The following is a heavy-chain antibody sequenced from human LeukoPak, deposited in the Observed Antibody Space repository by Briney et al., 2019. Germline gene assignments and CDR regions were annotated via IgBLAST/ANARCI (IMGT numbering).Heavy chain of an antibody. CDR1: GFTFSSYA. Sequence: GGSLRLSCAASGFTFSSYAMSWVRQAPGKGLDWVSAISGSGCSTYYADSVKGRFTISRDNSKNTLYLQMNSLRAEDTAVYYCAKDFVYGSRFPSPLDYWGQGTLVTVSS. J-gene: IGHJ4*02. V-gene: IGHV3-23*01. D-gene: IGHD3-3*01. CDR2: ISGSGCST. CDR3: AKDFVYGSRFPSPLDY.